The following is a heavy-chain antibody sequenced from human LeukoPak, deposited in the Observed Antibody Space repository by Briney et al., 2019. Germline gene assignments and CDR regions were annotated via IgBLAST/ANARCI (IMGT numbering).Heavy chain of an antibody. CDR2: IKQDGSEK. CDR1: GFTFSSYW. CDR3: ARDYRSTGEYYYYYMDV. V-gene: IGHV3-7*01. D-gene: IGHD2-2*01. Sequence: GGSLRLSCAASGFTFSSYWMSWVRQAPGKGLEWVANIKQDGSEKYYVDSVKGRFTISRDNAKNSLYPQMNSLRAEDTAVYYSARDYRSTGEYYYYYMDVWGKGTTVTVSS. J-gene: IGHJ6*03.